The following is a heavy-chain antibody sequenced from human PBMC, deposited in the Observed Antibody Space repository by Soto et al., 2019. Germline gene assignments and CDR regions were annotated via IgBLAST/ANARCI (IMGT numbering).Heavy chain of an antibody. V-gene: IGHV1-3*01. CDR2: INAGNGNT. CDR3: ARDPHPWVVVPAAYFDY. J-gene: IGHJ4*02. D-gene: IGHD2-2*01. Sequence: GASVKVSCKASGYTFTSYAMHWVRQAPGQRLEWMGWINAGNGNTKYSQKFQGRVTITRDTSASTAYMELSSLRSEDTAVYYCARDPHPWVVVPAAYFDYWGQGTLVTVSS. CDR1: GYTFTSYA.